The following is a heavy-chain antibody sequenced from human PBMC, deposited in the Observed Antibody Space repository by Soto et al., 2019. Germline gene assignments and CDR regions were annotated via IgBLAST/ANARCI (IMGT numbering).Heavy chain of an antibody. CDR1: GGSVSSEHYY. J-gene: IGHJ4*02. D-gene: IGHD5-12*01. V-gene: IGHV4-61*03. CDR3: AGGTDGKKVAY. CDR2: FFYTGST. Sequence: QVQLQESGPGLVKSSETLSLTCTVSGGSVSSEHYYWNWIRHAPGKGLEWIGYFFYTGSTNYNPSIESRLTMSVDMSKNNFSLKLSSVTAADTAVYYCAGGTDGKKVAYWGQGTLVTVSS.